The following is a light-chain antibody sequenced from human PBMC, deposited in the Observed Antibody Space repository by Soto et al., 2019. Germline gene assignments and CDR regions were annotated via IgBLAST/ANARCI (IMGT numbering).Light chain of an antibody. CDR3: QQSNNWPYT. CDR2: GAS. CDR1: QSVSTN. Sequence: EIVLTQSPGTLSVSPGERANLSCRASQSVSTNLAWSQQKPGQAPRLLIYGASTRATGIPARFSGSGSGTEFTLTINSLQSEDLAVYYCQQSNNWPYTFGQGTKLEV. J-gene: IGKJ2*01. V-gene: IGKV3-15*01.